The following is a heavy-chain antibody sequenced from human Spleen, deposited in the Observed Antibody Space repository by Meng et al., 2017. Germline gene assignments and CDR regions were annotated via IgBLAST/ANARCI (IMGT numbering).Heavy chain of an antibody. D-gene: IGHD3-3*01. J-gene: IGHJ4*02. CDR3: VRDTRLWSGHYPDSMANY. CDR1: GFTFSSYA. V-gene: IGHV3-30*04. CDR2: ISYDGSNK. Sequence: GGSLRLSCAASGFTFSSYAMHWVRQAPGKGLEWVAVISYDGSNKYYADSVKGRFTISRDNSKNTLYLQMNSLRAEDTAVYYCVRDTRLWSGHYPDSMANYWGQGTLVTVSS.